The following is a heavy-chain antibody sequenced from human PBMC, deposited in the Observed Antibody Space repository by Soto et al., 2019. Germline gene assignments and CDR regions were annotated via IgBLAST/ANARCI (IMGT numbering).Heavy chain of an antibody. D-gene: IGHD1-26*01. CDR3: ATVYLEWELHPRFDY. CDR2: FDPEDGET. J-gene: IGHJ4*02. Sequence: ASVQVSCKVSGYTLTELSMHWVRQAPGKGLEWMGGFDPEDGETIYAQKFQGRVTMTEDTSTDTAYMELSSLRSEDTAVYYCATVYLEWELHPRFDYWGQGTLVTVSS. CDR1: GYTLTELS. V-gene: IGHV1-24*01.